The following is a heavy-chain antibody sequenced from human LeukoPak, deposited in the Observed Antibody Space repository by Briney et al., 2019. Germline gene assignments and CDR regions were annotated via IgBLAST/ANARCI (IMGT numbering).Heavy chain of an antibody. CDR3: AKEGGGSIWYFDL. CDR2: ISANNGNT. Sequence: ASVKVSCKASGYTFTGYYTHWVRQAPGQGLEWMGWISANNGNTNYAQKFQDRVTMTTDTSTSTAYMELRSLRSDDTAVYYCAKEGGGSIWYFDLWGRGTLVTVSS. J-gene: IGHJ2*01. CDR1: GYTFTGYY. D-gene: IGHD6-25*01. V-gene: IGHV1-18*04.